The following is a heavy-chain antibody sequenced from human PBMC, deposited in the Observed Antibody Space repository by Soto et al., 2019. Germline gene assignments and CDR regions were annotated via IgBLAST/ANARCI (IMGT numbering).Heavy chain of an antibody. Sequence: QVPLLESGGGVVQPGRSLRLSCAASGFTFSTYAMHWVRQAPGKGLEWVAVISYDGSNKYYADSVKGRFTISRDNSKNTLYLQMNSLRTEDTAVYYCARGGKDGYRKDAFDIWGQGTMVTVSS. J-gene: IGHJ3*02. V-gene: IGHV3-30-3*01. CDR1: GFTFSTYA. CDR2: ISYDGSNK. D-gene: IGHD5-12*01. CDR3: ARGGKDGYRKDAFDI.